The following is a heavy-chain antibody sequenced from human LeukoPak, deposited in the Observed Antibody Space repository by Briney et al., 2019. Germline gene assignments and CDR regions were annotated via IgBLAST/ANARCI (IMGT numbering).Heavy chain of an antibody. J-gene: IGHJ4*02. V-gene: IGHV1-69*05. CDR2: IIPIFGTA. Sequence: SVKVSCKASGGAFSSYAISWVRQAPGQGLEWMGGIIPIFGTANYAQKFQGRVAITTGESTSTAYMELSSLRSEDTAVYYCARGKAIVATYSSTYFDYWGQGTLVTVSS. CDR3: ARGKAIVATYSSTYFDY. D-gene: IGHD5-12*01. CDR1: GGAFSSYA.